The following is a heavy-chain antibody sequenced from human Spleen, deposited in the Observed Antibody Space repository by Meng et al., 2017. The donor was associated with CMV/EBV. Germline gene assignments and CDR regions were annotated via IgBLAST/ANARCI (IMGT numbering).Heavy chain of an antibody. J-gene: IGHJ4*02. V-gene: IGHV3-21*01. Sequence: GGSLRLSCAASGLTFSDYGMDWVRQAPGKGLEWVSSISKNSDYIYYADSVKGRFTVSRDNAKNSLYLQMNSLRAEDTAVYYCARGITTLGDYWGQGTLVTSPQ. D-gene: IGHD3-22*01. CDR2: ISKNSDYI. CDR1: GLTFSDYG. CDR3: ARGITTLGDY.